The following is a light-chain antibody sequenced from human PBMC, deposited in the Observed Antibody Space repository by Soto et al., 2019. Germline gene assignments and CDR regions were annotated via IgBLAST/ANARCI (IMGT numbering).Light chain of an antibody. CDR1: QSVSSN. CDR2: GAS. Sequence: EIVMTHSPATLSVSPWEIATLSCRASQSVSSNLAWYQQKPGQAPRLLIYGASTRATGIPARFSGSGSGTEFTPTISSLQPDDFATYYCQQRSNWPWTFGQGTKVDIK. CDR3: QQRSNWPWT. V-gene: IGKV3-15*01. J-gene: IGKJ1*01.